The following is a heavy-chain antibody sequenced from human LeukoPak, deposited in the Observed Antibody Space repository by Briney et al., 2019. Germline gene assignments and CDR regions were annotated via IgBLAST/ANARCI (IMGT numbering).Heavy chain of an antibody. V-gene: IGHV4-39*01. CDR3: VRNRYYYGSRNYGVPNWFDP. CDR2: IYYSGST. CDR1: GGSISSNSYY. D-gene: IGHD3-10*01. J-gene: IGHJ5*02. Sequence: PSETLSLTCAVSGGSISSNSYYWGWIRQPPWKGLEWIGSIYYSGSTYYNPSLKSRVTISVDTSKNQFSLKLSSVTAADTAVYYCVRNRYYYGSRNYGVPNWFDPWGQGTLVTVSS.